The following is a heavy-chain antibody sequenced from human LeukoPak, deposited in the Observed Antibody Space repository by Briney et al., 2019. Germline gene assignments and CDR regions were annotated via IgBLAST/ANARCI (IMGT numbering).Heavy chain of an antibody. J-gene: IGHJ3*02. CDR3: ARGTGTRITIFGVVISAFDI. CDR1: GGSISSGSYY. V-gene: IGHV4-39*07. Sequence: SETLSLTCTVSGGSISSGSYYWGWIRQPPGKDLEWIGSIYYDGNTYYSPSLRSRVTISVDTSKNQFSLKLSSVTAADTAVYYCARGTGTRITIFGVVISAFDIWGQGTMVTVSS. CDR2: IYYDGNT. D-gene: IGHD3-3*01.